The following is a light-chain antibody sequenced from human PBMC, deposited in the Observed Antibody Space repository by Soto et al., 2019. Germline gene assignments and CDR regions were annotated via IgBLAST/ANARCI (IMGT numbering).Light chain of an antibody. V-gene: IGKV1-33*01. J-gene: IGKJ4*01. CDR2: DAS. CDR3: KQNDNLAPC. Sequence: DIQMTQSPSSLSASVGDRVTITCQASQAISNYLNWYQQKPGKAPKLLIYDASNLETGVPSRFSRSVSAKHTTITISSLHTEDIATYYSKQNDNLAPCFGGETKVEIK. CDR1: QAISNY.